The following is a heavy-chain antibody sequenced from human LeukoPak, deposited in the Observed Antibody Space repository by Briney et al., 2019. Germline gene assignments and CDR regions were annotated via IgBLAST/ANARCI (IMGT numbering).Heavy chain of an antibody. CDR1: GGSISSYY. D-gene: IGHD6-13*01. CDR2: IYYSGST. J-gene: IGHJ5*02. Sequence: PSETLSLTCTVSGGSISSYYWSWIRQPPGKGLEWIGYIYYSGSTNYNPSLKSRVTISVDTSKNQFSLKLSSVTAADTAVYYCARVAGRAAAGRGWFDPWGQGTLVTVSS. V-gene: IGHV4-59*01. CDR3: ARVAGRAAAGRGWFDP.